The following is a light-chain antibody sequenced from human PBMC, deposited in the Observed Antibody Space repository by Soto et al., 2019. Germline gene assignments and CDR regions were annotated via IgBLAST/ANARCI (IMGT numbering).Light chain of an antibody. J-gene: IGKJ5*01. V-gene: IGKV3-15*01. CDR2: GAS. CDR3: QQYNNWPSIT. Sequence: ELEMTQAPAQPSVSQGERATLSCSARQSVSSNLAWYQQKPGQAPRLLIYGASTRATGIPARFSGSGSGTEFTLTISSLQSEDFAVYYCQQYNNWPSITFGQGTRLEI. CDR1: QSVSSN.